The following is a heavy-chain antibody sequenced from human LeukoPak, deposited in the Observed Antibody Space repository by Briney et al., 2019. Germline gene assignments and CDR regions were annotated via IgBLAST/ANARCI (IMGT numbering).Heavy chain of an antibody. CDR2: ISYDGSNK. V-gene: IGHV3-30*14. Sequence: GGSLRLSCAASGFTFSSYAMHWVRQAPGKGLEWVAVISYDGSNKYYADSVKGRFTISRDNSKNTLYLQMNSLRAEDTAVYYCASTITMIVEGAFDIWGQGTMVTVSS. D-gene: IGHD3-22*01. CDR1: GFTFSSYA. J-gene: IGHJ3*02. CDR3: ASTITMIVEGAFDI.